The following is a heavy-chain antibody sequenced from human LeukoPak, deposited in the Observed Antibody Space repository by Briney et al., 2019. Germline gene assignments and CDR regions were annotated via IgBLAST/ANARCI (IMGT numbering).Heavy chain of an antibody. D-gene: IGHD2-8*01. CDR1: GYTFTSYY. CDR3: ARAMAREVPGTRYYFDY. CDR2: INPGGGST. J-gene: IGHJ4*02. V-gene: IGHV1-46*01. Sequence: ASVKVSCKASGYTFTSYYIHWVRQAPGQGLEWMGIINPGGGSTSYAQKVQGRVTMTRDTSTSTVYMELYSLRSEDTAVYYCARAMAREVPGTRYYFDYWGQGTLVTVSS.